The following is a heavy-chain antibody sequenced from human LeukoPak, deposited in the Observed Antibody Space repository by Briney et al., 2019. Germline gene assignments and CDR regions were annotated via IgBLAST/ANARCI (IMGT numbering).Heavy chain of an antibody. CDR2: INPSGGST. Sequence: GASVKVSCKASGGTFSSYAISWVRQAPGQGLEWMGIINPSGGSTSYAQKFQGRVTMTRDTSTSTVCMELSSLRSEDTAVYYCARIAGYSSHFDYWGQGTLVTVSS. V-gene: IGHV1-46*01. CDR1: GGTFSSYA. J-gene: IGHJ4*02. D-gene: IGHD5-18*01. CDR3: ARIAGYSSHFDY.